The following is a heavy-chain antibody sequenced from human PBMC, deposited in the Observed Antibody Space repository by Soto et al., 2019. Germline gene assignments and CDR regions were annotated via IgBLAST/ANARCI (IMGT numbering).Heavy chain of an antibody. CDR2: ISWNSGSI. CDR3: AKAGIAVAGTYDY. Sequence: HPGGSLRLSCAASGFTFDDYAMHWVRQAPGKGLEWVSGISWNSGSIGYADSVKGRFTISRDNAKNSLYLQMNSLRAEDTALYYCAKAGIAVAGTYDYWGQGTLVTVSS. J-gene: IGHJ4*02. D-gene: IGHD6-19*01. CDR1: GFTFDDYA. V-gene: IGHV3-9*01.